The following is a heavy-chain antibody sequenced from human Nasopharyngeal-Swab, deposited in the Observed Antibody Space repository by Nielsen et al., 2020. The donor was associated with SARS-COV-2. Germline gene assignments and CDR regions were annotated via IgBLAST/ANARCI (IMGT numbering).Heavy chain of an antibody. CDR3: ARVGGVFDY. V-gene: IGHV1-8*01. D-gene: IGHD6-25*01. J-gene: IGHJ4*02. Sequence: ASVKVSCKASGYTFTTYDINWVRQATGQGLEWMGWMNPDSDETGYSQKFQGRLTMTMDTSINTAYMELYSLTSEDTAVYYCARVGGVFDYWGQGTLVTVSS. CDR1: GYTFTTYD. CDR2: MNPDSDET.